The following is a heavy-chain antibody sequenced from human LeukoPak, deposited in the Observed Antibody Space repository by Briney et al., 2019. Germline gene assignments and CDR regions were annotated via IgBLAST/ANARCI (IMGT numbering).Heavy chain of an antibody. J-gene: IGHJ6*02. V-gene: IGHV1-69*04. Sequence: GASVKVSCKASGYTFTSYGISWVRQAPGQGLEWMGRIIPILGIANYAQKFQGRVTITADKSTSTAYMELSSLRSEDTAVYYCARATSPIAVAGTYYYCYGMDVWGQGTTVTVSS. D-gene: IGHD6-19*01. CDR1: GYTFTSYG. CDR3: ARATSPIAVAGTYYYCYGMDV. CDR2: IIPILGIA.